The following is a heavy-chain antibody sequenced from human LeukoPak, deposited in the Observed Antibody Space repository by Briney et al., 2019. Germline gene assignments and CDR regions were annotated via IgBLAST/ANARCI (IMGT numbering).Heavy chain of an antibody. J-gene: IGHJ3*02. CDR3: TREGYTSSARDAFDI. V-gene: IGHV3-7*03. Sequence: GGSLRLSCVASGFTFSRHWMSWVRQAGGKGLEWVANMKEDGSEIYYLDSVKGRFTLSRDNAKNSLYLEMNSLRAEDSALYYCTREGYTSSARDAFDIWGQGTMVTVS. CDR1: GFTFSRHW. D-gene: IGHD6-13*01. CDR2: MKEDGSEI.